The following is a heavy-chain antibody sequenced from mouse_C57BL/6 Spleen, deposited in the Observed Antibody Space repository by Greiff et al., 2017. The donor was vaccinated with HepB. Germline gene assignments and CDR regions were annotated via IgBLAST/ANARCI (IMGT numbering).Heavy chain of an antibody. D-gene: IGHD2-10*01. CDR2: IYPGSGST. CDR3: ARSGSLHRYFDV. V-gene: IGHV1-55*01. Sequence: QVQLQQSGAELVKPGASVKMSCKASGYTFTSYWITWVKQRPGQGLEWIGDIYPGSGSTNYNEKFKSKATLTVDTSSSTAYMQLSSLTSEDSAVYYCARSGSLHRYFDVWGTGTTVTVSS. J-gene: IGHJ1*03. CDR1: GYTFTSYW.